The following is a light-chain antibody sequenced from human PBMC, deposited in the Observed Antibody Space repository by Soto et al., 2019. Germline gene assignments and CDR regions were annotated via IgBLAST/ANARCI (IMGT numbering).Light chain of an antibody. V-gene: IGKV3-20*01. CDR3: QQFLTSPLT. J-gene: IGKJ4*01. CDR2: GAS. CDR1: QSLSSTY. Sequence: IVLTQSPGTLSLSPGDRATLSCRASQSLSSTYLAWYLQKPGQAPRFPIYGASSRATDIPDRFSVSGSGTEFTLTISRLEPEDFAVYYCQQFLTSPLTFGGGTRVEI.